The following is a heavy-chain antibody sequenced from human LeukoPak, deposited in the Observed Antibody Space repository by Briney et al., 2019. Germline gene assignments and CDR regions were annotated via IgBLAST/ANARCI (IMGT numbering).Heavy chain of an antibody. CDR3: ARAPTAYCLSTSCQPYFDY. D-gene: IGHD2-2*01. J-gene: IGHJ4*02. CDR2: TYYRSKWYN. CDR1: GDSVSSSGAA. V-gene: IGHV6-1*01. Sequence: SQTLSLTCAISGDSVSSSGAAWNWIRQSPSRGLEWLGRTYYRSKWYNDYAASVKSRITINPDTSKNQFSLHLNSVTPEDTAVYYCARAPTAYCLSTSCQPYFDYWGQGALVTVSS.